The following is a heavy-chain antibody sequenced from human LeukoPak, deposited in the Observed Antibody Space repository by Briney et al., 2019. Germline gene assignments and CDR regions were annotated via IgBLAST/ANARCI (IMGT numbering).Heavy chain of an antibody. V-gene: IGHV3-11*01. CDR3: ARETTLTTSLFDL. J-gene: IGHJ4*02. Sequence: GGSLRLSCAASGFTFSDYYMSWSRQAPGKGLEWVSYISSSGTTIYYADSVKGRFTISRDNAKNSLYLQMNSLRAEDTAVYYCARETTLTTSLFDLWGQGTLVTVSS. CDR2: ISSSGTTI. D-gene: IGHD4-11*01. CDR1: GFTFSDYY.